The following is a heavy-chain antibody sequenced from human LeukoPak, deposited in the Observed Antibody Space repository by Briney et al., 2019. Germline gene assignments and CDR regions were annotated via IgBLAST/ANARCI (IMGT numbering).Heavy chain of an antibody. CDR1: GFPFSNYG. CDR2: IRFDGSNI. CDR3: ARDDTAMVTPFDY. D-gene: IGHD5-18*01. Sequence: GGSLRLSCAASGFPFSNYGMHWVRQAPGKGLEWGAFIRFDGSNIYYADSVKGRFTISRDNAKNSLYLQMNSLRAEDTAVYYCARDDTAMVTPFDYWGQGTLVTVSS. V-gene: IGHV3-30*02. J-gene: IGHJ4*02.